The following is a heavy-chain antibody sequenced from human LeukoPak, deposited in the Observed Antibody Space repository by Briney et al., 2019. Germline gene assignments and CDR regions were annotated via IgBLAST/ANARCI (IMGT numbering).Heavy chain of an antibody. CDR1: GGTFSSYA. CDR2: IIPIFGTA. CDR3: ARAFSGYEYYFDY. V-gene: IGHV1-69*13. J-gene: IGHJ4*02. Sequence: SVKVSCKASGGTFSSYAISWVRQAPGQGLEWMGGIIPIFGTANYTQKFQGRVTITADESTSTAYMELSSLRSEDTAVYYCARAFSGYEYYFDYWGQGTLVTVSS. D-gene: IGHD5-12*01.